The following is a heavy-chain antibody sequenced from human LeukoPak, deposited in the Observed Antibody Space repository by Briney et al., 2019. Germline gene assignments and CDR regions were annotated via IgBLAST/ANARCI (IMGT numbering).Heavy chain of an antibody. CDR2: IIPIFGTA. J-gene: IGHJ4*02. CDR1: GGTFSSYA. D-gene: IGHD3-3*01. CDR3: ARGSRVTIFGVVIPYYFDY. V-gene: IGHV1-69*13. Sequence: GASVKVSCKASGGTFSSYAISWERQAPGQGLEWMGGIIPIFGTANYAQKFQGRVTITADESTSTAYMELSSLRSEDTAVYYCARGSRVTIFGVVIPYYFDYWGQGTLVTVSS.